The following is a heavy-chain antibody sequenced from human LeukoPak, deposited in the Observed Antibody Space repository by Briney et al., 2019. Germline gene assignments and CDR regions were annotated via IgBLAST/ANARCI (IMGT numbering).Heavy chain of an antibody. D-gene: IGHD2-15*01. J-gene: IGHJ4*02. CDR1: GYTLTELS. CDR2: FDPEDGET. CDR3: ATHSCSGGSCYSDY. Sequence: ASVKVSCKVSGYTLTELSMHWVRQAPGKGLEWMGGFDPEDGETIYAQKFQGRVTMTEDTSTDTAYMELSSLRSEDTAVYYCATHSCSGGSCYSDYWGQGTLVTASS. V-gene: IGHV1-24*01.